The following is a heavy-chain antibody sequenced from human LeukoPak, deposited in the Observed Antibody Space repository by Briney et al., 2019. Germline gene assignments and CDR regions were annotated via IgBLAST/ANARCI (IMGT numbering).Heavy chain of an antibody. CDR1: GFTFSTYS. D-gene: IGHD3-22*01. J-gene: IGHJ6*02. CDR2: IGSGSTTI. CDR3: ARTLVVVMYYGMDV. Sequence: GGSLRLSCAASGFTFSTYSMTWVRQAPGKGLEWVSYIGSGSTTIYYADSVKGRFTISRDNSKNTLYLQMNSLRAEDTAVYYCARTLVVVMYYGMDVWGQGTTVTVSS. V-gene: IGHV3-48*01.